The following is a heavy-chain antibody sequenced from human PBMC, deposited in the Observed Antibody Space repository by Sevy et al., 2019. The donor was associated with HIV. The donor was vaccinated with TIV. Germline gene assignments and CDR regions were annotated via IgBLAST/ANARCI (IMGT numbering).Heavy chain of an antibody. V-gene: IGHV3-23*01. Sequence: GGSLRLSCAASGFTFSKYSMSWVRQPPGKGLEWVSTLSLGGGGIYYADSVKGRFTISRDNSKSSVYLQMNNLRPEDTAMYYCAREGCTKPHDYWGQGTLVTVSS. J-gene: IGHJ4*02. CDR2: LSLGGGGI. D-gene: IGHD2-8*01. CDR3: AREGCTKPHDY. CDR1: GFTFSKYS.